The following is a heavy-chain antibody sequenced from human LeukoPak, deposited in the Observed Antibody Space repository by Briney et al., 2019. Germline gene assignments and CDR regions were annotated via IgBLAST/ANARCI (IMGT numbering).Heavy chain of an antibody. CDR1: GYTFTSYY. D-gene: IGHD6-19*01. CDR2: INPSGGSR. CDR3: ARDGVAGTYYFDY. J-gene: IGHJ4*02. V-gene: IGHV1-46*01. Sequence: ASVKVSCKASGYTFTSYYVHWVRQAPGQGLEWVGIINPSGGSRTYAQKFQGRVTMTRDTSTSTAYMELSSLRSEDTAVYFCARDGVAGTYYFDYWGQGTLVTVSS.